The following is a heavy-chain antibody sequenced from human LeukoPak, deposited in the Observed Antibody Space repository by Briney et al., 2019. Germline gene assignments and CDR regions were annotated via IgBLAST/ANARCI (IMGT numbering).Heavy chain of an antibody. V-gene: IGHV3-23*01. D-gene: IGHD3-22*01. J-gene: IGHJ4*02. CDR1: GFTFSSYA. Sequence: GGSLRLSCAASGFTFSSYAMSWVRQAPGKGLEWVPAISGSGGSTYYADSVKGRFTISRDNSKNTLYLQTNSLRAEDTAVYYCAKYYYYDSSGYLFWGQGTLVTVSS. CDR3: AKYYYYDSSGYLF. CDR2: ISGSGGST.